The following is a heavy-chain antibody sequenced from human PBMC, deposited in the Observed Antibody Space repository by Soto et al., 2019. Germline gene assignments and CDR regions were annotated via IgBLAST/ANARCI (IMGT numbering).Heavy chain of an antibody. CDR3: ARDGLGSGLDY. J-gene: IGHJ4*02. CDR2: IWYDGSNK. CDR1: GFTFSSYG. D-gene: IGHD3-16*01. Sequence: GGSLRLSCAASGFTFSSYGMHWVRQAPGKGLEWVAVIWYDGSNKYYADSVKGRFTISRDNSKNTLYLQMNSLRAEDTAVYYCARDGLGSGLDYWGQGTLVTVSS. V-gene: IGHV3-33*01.